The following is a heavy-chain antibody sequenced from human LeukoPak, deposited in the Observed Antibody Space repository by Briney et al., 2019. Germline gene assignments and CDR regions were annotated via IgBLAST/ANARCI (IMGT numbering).Heavy chain of an antibody. J-gene: IGHJ4*02. CDR2: ISGSGGST. D-gene: IGHD3-3*01. Sequence: VGSLRLSCAASVFTFSSYVMNWVRQAPGKGLEWVSGISGSGGSTYYADSVKGRFTISRDNSKNTLNLQMNSLRAEDTAVYYCAKALKLLRDYYTPFHYWGQGTLVTVSS. CDR3: AKALKLLRDYYTPFHY. V-gene: IGHV3-23*01. CDR1: VFTFSSYV.